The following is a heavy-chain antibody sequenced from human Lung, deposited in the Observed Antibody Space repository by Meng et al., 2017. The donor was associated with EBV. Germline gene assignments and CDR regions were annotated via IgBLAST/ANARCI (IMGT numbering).Heavy chain of an antibody. J-gene: IGHJ5*02. CDR2: VIPMFGTV. V-gene: IGHV1-69*06. Sequence: QVQLVQSGAEVKKPGSSVKVSCKASGVTLSKYAISWVRQAPGQGLEWMGWVIPMFGTVKYAQNFQGRVTITADKSTSTAYMELSSLRSEDTAVYYCARDRESVANRPEWFDHWGQGTLVTVSS. CDR3: ARDRESVANRPEWFDH. D-gene: IGHD6-6*01. CDR1: GVTLSKYA.